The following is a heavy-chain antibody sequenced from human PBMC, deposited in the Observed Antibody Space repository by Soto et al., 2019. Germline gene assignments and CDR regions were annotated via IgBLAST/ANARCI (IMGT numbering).Heavy chain of an antibody. D-gene: IGHD2-21*02. Sequence: GASVKVSCKASGGTFSSYAISWVRQAPGQGLEWMGGIIPIFGTANYAQKFQGRVTITADESTSTAYMELSSLRSEDTAVYYCATPYCGGDCYLYYYYGMDVWGQGTTVTVSS. CDR3: ATPYCGGDCYLYYYYGMDV. CDR1: GGTFSSYA. J-gene: IGHJ6*02. V-gene: IGHV1-69*13. CDR2: IIPIFGTA.